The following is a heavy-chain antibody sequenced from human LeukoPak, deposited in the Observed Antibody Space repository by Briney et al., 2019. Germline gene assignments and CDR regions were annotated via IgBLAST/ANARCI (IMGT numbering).Heavy chain of an antibody. CDR3: ARDGGGYYDSSGYWEDY. CDR2: ISSSSSYI. J-gene: IGHJ4*02. D-gene: IGHD3-22*01. CDR1: GFTFSSYS. Sequence: GGSLRPSCAASGFTFSSYSMNWVRQAPGKGLEWVSSISSSSSYIYYADSVKGRFTISRDNAKNSLYLQMNSLRAEDTAVYYCARDGGGYYDSSGYWEDYWGQGTLVTVSS. V-gene: IGHV3-21*01.